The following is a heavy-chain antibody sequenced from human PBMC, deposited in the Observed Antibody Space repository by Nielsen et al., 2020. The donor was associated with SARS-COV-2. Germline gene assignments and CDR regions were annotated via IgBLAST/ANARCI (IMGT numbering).Heavy chain of an antibody. CDR3: AKLSGFGELLSRIGGMDV. V-gene: IGHV3-23*01. CDR1: GFTFSSYA. CDR2: ISGSGGST. Sequence: GGSLRLSCAASGFTFSSYAMSWVRQAPGKGLEWVSAISGSGGSTYYADSVKGRFTISRDNSKNMLYLQMNSLRAEDTAVYYCAKLSGFGELLSRIGGMDVWGQGTTVTVSS. J-gene: IGHJ6*02. D-gene: IGHD3-10*01.